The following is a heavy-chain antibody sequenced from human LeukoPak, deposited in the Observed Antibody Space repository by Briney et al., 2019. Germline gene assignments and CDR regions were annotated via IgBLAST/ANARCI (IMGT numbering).Heavy chain of an antibody. D-gene: IGHD2-15*01. J-gene: IGHJ5*02. CDR3: ARDRGWELGYCSGGSCYDEKWFDP. V-gene: IGHV1-18*01. CDR2: ISAYNGNT. Sequence: GASVKASCKASGYTFTSYGISWVRQAPGQGLEWMGWISAYNGNTNYAQKLQGRVTMTTDTSTSTVYMELRSLRSDDTAVYYCARDRGWELGYCSGGSCYDEKWFDPWGQGTLVTVSS. CDR1: GYTFTSYG.